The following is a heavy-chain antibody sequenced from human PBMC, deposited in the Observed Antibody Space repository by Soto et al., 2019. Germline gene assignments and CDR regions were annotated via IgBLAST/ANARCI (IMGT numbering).Heavy chain of an antibody. D-gene: IGHD3-22*01. J-gene: IGHJ4*02. CDR2: INPSGGST. Sequence: QVQLVQSGAEVKKPGASVKVSCKASGYTFTSYYMHWVRQAPGQGLEWMGIINPSGGSTRYAQKFQGRSTMTRDTSTSTVYMDLSSLISEDTAVYYCARCLIYDSSGYYFDYWGQGTLVTVSS. CDR3: ARCLIYDSSGYYFDY. V-gene: IGHV1-46*01. CDR1: GYTFTSYY.